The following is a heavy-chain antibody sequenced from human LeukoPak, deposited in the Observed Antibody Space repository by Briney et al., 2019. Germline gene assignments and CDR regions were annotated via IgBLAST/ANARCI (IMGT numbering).Heavy chain of an antibody. CDR1: GGSISSGGYY. CDR3: ARAATSHYFDY. CDR2: IYYSGST. Sequence: PSETLSLTCTVSGGSISSGGYYWSWIRQPPGKGLEWIGYIYYSGSTYYNPSLKSRVTISGDRSKNQFSLNLSSVTAADTAVYYCARAATSHYFDYWGPGTLVIVSS. V-gene: IGHV4-30-2*01. J-gene: IGHJ4*02.